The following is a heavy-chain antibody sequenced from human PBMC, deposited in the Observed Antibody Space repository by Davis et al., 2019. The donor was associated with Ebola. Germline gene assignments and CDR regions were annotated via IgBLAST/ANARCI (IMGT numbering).Heavy chain of an antibody. Sequence: GESLKISCAASGFTFSSYGMGWVRQAPGKGLEWVSAISISGSSRWHADSVKGRFTISRDKSKNTLYLQMNSLRAEDTAVYYCAKRTGEGGAFDIWGQGTTVTVSS. J-gene: IGHJ3*02. CDR1: GFTFSSYG. CDR2: ISISGSSR. CDR3: AKRTGEGGAFDI. V-gene: IGHV3-23*01. D-gene: IGHD3-16*01.